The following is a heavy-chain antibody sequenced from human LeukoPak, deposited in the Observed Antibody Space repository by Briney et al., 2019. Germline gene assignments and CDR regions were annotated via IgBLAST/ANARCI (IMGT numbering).Heavy chain of an antibody. CDR1: GFTFSSYG. Sequence: GRSLRLSCAASGFTFSSYGMHWVRQAPGKGLEWVAVIWYDGSNKYYADSVKGRFTISRDNSKNTQYLQMNSLRAEDTAVYYCARAKTRGVLDYWGQGTLVTVSS. CDR3: ARAKTRGVLDY. D-gene: IGHD2-8*01. V-gene: IGHV3-33*01. J-gene: IGHJ4*02. CDR2: IWYDGSNK.